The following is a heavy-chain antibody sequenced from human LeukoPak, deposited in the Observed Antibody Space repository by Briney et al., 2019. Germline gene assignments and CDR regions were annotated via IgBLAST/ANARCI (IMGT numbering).Heavy chain of an antibody. CDR2: INPSGGST. V-gene: IGHV1-46*01. CDR1: GYTFTSYY. D-gene: IGHD6-6*01. CDR3: ARGAAVSIAARPDIDY. J-gene: IGHJ4*02. Sequence: ASVKVSCKASGYTFTSYYMHWVRQAPGQGLEWMGRINPSGGSTSYAQKFQGRVTMTRDTSTSTVYMELSSLRSEDTAVYYCARGAAVSIAARPDIDYWGQGTLVTVSS.